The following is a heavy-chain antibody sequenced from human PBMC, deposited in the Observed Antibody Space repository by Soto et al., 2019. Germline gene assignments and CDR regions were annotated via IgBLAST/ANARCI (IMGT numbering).Heavy chain of an antibody. V-gene: IGHV4-34*01. CDR1: GGSFSDYY. J-gene: IGHJ6*02. Sequence: PSETLSLTSAAYGGSFSDYYWSWIRQPPGKGLEWVGEISPTGITKYNPSLKSRVTISVDASKNQFSLKLTSVTAADTAVYYCATPRKNYYYYGMDVWGQGTTVTVS. CDR3: ATPRKNYYYYGMDV. CDR2: ISPTGIT.